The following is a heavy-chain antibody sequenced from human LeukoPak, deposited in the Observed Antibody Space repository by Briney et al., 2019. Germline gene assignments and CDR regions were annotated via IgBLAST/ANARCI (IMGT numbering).Heavy chain of an antibody. D-gene: IGHD3-3*01. CDR3: TRLYLSYDFWSGYYSGADY. J-gene: IGHJ4*02. CDR2: IRRKANSYAT. Sequence: GGSLRLSCAASGFTFSGSAMHWVRQASGKGLEWVGRIRRKANSYATAYAASVKGRFTISRDDSKNTAYLQMNSLKTEDTAVYYCTRLYLSYDFWSGYYSGADYWGQGTLVTVSS. V-gene: IGHV3-73*01. CDR1: GFTFSGSA.